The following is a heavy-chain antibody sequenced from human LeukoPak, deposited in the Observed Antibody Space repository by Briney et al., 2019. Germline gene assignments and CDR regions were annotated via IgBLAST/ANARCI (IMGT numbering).Heavy chain of an antibody. CDR2: IYSGGST. Sequence: GGSLRLSCAASGFTVSSNYMSWVRQAPGKGLEWVSVIYSGGSTYYADSVKGRFTISRDNSKNTLYLQMNSLRAEDTAVYYCAKRFRSSTVTTFYFDYWGQGTLVTVSS. V-gene: IGHV3-53*01. CDR1: GFTVSSNY. D-gene: IGHD4-17*01. CDR3: AKRFRSSTVTTFYFDY. J-gene: IGHJ4*02.